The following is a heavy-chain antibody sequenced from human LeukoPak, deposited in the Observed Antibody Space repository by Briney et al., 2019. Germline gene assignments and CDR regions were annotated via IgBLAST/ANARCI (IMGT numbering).Heavy chain of an antibody. V-gene: IGHV4-34*01. CDR2: INHSGST. Sequence: SETLSLTCAVYGGSFSGYYWSWIRQPPGKGLEWIGEINHSGSTNYNPSLKSRVTISVDTSKNQFSLKLSSVTAADTAVYYCARHVAIRYYDFWRYYYMDVWGKGTTVTVSS. D-gene: IGHD3-3*01. CDR3: ARHVAIRYYDFWRYYYMDV. J-gene: IGHJ6*03. CDR1: GGSFSGYY.